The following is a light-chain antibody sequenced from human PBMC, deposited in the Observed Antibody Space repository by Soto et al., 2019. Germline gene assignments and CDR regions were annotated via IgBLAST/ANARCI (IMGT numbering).Light chain of an antibody. J-gene: IGLJ1*01. Sequence: QSGLSHPASGSGSPGQPITISCTGTRSDVGAYNYVSWYQQHPGKAPKVIIYEVSYRPAGVSSRFSGSKSGNTAYLTISRLQTEDEADYYCTSFTSSITYVFGTGTKVTVL. V-gene: IGLV2-14*03. CDR1: RSDVGAYNY. CDR2: EVS. CDR3: TSFTSSITYV.